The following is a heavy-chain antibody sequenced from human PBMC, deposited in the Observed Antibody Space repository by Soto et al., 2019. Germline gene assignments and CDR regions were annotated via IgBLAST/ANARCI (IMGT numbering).Heavy chain of an antibody. J-gene: IGHJ5*02. V-gene: IGHV3-33*01. D-gene: IGHD2-2*02. Sequence: GGSLRLSCAASGFTFSTYGMHWVRQAPGKGLEWVAVIWYDGSNKYYADSVKGRFTISRDNSKNTLYLQMNSLRAEDTAVYYCARDQVLVPAAIPNLFDPWGQGTLVTVSS. CDR3: ARDQVLVPAAIPNLFDP. CDR2: IWYDGSNK. CDR1: GFTFSTYG.